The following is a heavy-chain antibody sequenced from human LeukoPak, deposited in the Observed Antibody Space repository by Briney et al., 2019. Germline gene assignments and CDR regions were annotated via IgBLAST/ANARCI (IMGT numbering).Heavy chain of an antibody. J-gene: IGHJ5*02. V-gene: IGHV3-30-3*01. CDR1: GFTFSSYA. Sequence: TRGSLRLSCAASGFTFSSYAMHWVRQAPGKGLEWVAVISYDGSNRYYADSVKGRFTISRDNSKNTLYLQMNSLRAEDTAAYYCARILYSSSWGTFDPWGQGTLVTVSS. D-gene: IGHD6-13*01. CDR2: ISYDGSNR. CDR3: ARILYSSSWGTFDP.